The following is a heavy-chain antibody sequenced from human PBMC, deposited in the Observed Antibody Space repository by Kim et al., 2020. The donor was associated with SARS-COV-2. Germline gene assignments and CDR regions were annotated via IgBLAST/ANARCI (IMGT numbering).Heavy chain of an antibody. V-gene: IGHV4-4*07. J-gene: IGHJ3*02. D-gene: IGHD3-22*01. CDR1: GGSISSYY. CDR3: AILYYYDSSEDDAFDI. Sequence: SETLSLTCTVSGGSISSYYWSWIRQPAGKGLEWIGRIYTSGSTNYNPSLKSRVTMSVDTSKNQFSLKLSSVTAADTAVYYCAILYYYDSSEDDAFDIWGQGTMVTVSS. CDR2: IYTSGST.